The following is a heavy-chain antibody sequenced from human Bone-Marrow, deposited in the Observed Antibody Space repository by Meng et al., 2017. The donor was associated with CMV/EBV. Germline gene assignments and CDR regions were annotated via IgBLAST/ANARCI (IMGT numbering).Heavy chain of an antibody. CDR2: ISNSSSYI. CDR3: ARDAYCSSIRCYLGAGFFDY. D-gene: IGHD2-2*01. Sequence: GESLKISCAASGFTFSSYSMNWVRQAPGKGLEWVSSISNSSSYIYYADSVKGRFTISRDSAKNSLYLQMNSLRAEDTAVYYCARDAYCSSIRCYLGAGFFDYWGQATLVTVSS. J-gene: IGHJ4*02. CDR1: GFTFSSYS. V-gene: IGHV3-21*01.